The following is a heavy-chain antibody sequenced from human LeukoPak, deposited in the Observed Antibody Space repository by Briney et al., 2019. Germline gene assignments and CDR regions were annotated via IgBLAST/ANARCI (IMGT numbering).Heavy chain of an antibody. CDR2: LSGSGGST. D-gene: IGHD3-10*01. CDR3: AKEYGSGSYYYDY. V-gene: IGHV3-23*01. CDR1: GFTFSSYA. Sequence: PGGSLRLSCAASGFTFSSYAMTWLRQAPGKGLDWVSALSGSGGSTYYADSVKGRFTISRDNSKNTLYLQMNSLRAEDTAVYYCAKEYGSGSYYYDYWGQGTLVTVSS. J-gene: IGHJ4*02.